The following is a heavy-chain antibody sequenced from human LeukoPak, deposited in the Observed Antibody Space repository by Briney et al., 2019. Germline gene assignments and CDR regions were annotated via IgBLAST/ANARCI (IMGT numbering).Heavy chain of an antibody. V-gene: IGHV4-34*01. CDR2: INHSGST. Sequence: SETLSLTCAVYGGSFSGYYWSWIRQPPGKGLEWIGEINHSGSTNYNPSLKSRVTISVDTSKNQFSLKLSSVTAADTAVYYCARRKRRGYCTNGVCLGGFDYWGQGTLVTVSS. D-gene: IGHD2-8*01. CDR3: ARRKRRGYCTNGVCLGGFDY. CDR1: GGSFSGYY. J-gene: IGHJ4*02.